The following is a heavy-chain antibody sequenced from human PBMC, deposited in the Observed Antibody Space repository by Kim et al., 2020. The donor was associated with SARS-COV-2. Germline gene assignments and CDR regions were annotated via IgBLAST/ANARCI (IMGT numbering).Heavy chain of an antibody. CDR1: GGSFSGYY. D-gene: IGHD3-10*01. CDR3: ARGSSITMVRGVIITRFRGYNGFDP. CDR2: INHSGST. Sequence: SETLSLTCAVYGGSFSGYYWSWIRQPPGKGLEWIGEINHSGSTNYNPSLKSRVTISVDTSKNQFSLKLSSVTAADTAVYYCARGSSITMVRGVIITRFRGYNGFDPWGQGTLVTVSS. V-gene: IGHV4-34*01. J-gene: IGHJ5*02.